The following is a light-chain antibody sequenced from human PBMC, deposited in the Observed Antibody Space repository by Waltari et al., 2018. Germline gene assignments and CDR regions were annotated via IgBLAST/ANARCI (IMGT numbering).Light chain of an antibody. CDR2: GAS. V-gene: IGKV3-15*01. Sequence: IVMTQSPATLSVSPGERATLSCRASQSVSSNLAWYQQKPGQAPRLLSYGASTRATGIPARFSGSGSWTEFTLTISSLQSEDFAVYYCQQYNNWPPTFGGGTKVEIK. CDR1: QSVSSN. J-gene: IGKJ4*01. CDR3: QQYNNWPPT.